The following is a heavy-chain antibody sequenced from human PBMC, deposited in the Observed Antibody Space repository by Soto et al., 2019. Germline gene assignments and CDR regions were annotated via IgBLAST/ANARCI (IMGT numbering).Heavy chain of an antibody. CDR1: GINFSSYS. CDR3: AFAEEHRYSYYVMDV. CDR2: ISSSSSTI. J-gene: IGHJ6*02. Sequence: GGSLSIYCADSGINFSSYSLNWVGQAPGKGMEWVSYISSSSSTIYYADSGKGRFTIYRDDAKNSLYLQMNGLRAEDRVFNYWAFAEEHRYSYYVMDVCAQG. D-gene: IGHD3-10*01. V-gene: IGHV3-48*01.